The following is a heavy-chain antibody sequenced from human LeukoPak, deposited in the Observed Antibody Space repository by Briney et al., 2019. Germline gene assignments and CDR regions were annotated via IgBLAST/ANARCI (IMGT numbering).Heavy chain of an antibody. Sequence: PGGSLRLSCATSGFTFSSYAMSWVRQAPGKGLEWVSVIYSGGNTYYADSVKGRFTISRDNSKNTLYLQMNSLRAEDTAVYYCAREGQAATTYYFDYWGQGTLVTVSS. J-gene: IGHJ4*02. V-gene: IGHV3-53*01. CDR1: GFTFSSYA. CDR3: AREGQAATTYYFDY. D-gene: IGHD1-14*01. CDR2: IYSGGNT.